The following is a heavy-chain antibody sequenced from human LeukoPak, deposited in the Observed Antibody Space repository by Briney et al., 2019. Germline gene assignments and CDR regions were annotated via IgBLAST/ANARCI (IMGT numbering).Heavy chain of an antibody. CDR1: VYTFTSYY. CDR3: SSDDSLGFAY. D-gene: IGHD7-27*01. CDR2: INPSGGST. V-gene: IGHV1-46*01. Sequence: GASVKVSCTASVYTFTSYYMHWVRQAPGQVLGWRGIINPSGGSTSYAQKFQGRVTMTRDTSTSTVYMELSSLRSEDTAVYYCSSDDSLGFAYWSQGTLVTVSS. J-gene: IGHJ4*02.